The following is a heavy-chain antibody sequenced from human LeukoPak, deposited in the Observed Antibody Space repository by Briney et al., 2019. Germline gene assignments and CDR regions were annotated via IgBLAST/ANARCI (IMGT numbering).Heavy chain of an antibody. CDR2: IYYSGST. Sequence: PSETLSLTCTVYGGSISSSSYYWGWIRQPPGKGLEWIGSIYYSGSTYYNPSLKSRVTISVDTSKNQFSLKLSSVTAADTAVYYCARHSAVGATYYFDYWGQGTLVTVSS. CDR1: GGSISSSSYY. CDR3: ARHSAVGATYYFDY. J-gene: IGHJ4*02. V-gene: IGHV4-39*01. D-gene: IGHD1-26*01.